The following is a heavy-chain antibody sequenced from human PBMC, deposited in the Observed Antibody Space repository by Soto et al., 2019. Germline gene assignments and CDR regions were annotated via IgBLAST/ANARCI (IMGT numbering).Heavy chain of an antibody. CDR2: ISYDGSNK. V-gene: IGHV3-30*18. J-gene: IGHJ6*02. CDR3: AKALLSYDISGYYYYYYYGMDV. D-gene: IGHD3-22*01. CDR1: GFTFSSYG. Sequence: QVQLVESGGGVVQPGRSLRLSCAASGFTFSSYGMHWVRQAPGKGLEWVAVISYDGSNKYYADSVKGRFTISRDNSKNTLYLQMNSLRAEDTAVYYCAKALLSYDISGYYYYYYYGMDVWGQGTTVTVSS.